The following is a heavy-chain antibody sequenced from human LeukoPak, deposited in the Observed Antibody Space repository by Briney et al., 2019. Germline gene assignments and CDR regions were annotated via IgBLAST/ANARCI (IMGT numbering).Heavy chain of an antibody. J-gene: IGHJ1*01. Sequence: ASVKVSCKASGYTFTSNYMHWVRQAPGQGLEWMGWINPNSGGTNYAQKFQGRVTMTRDTSISTAYMELSRLRSDDTAVYYCAREDVVVVAATIQYFQHWGQGTLVTVSS. CDR1: GYTFTSNY. CDR2: INPNSGGT. V-gene: IGHV1-2*02. D-gene: IGHD2-15*01. CDR3: AREDVVVVAATIQYFQH.